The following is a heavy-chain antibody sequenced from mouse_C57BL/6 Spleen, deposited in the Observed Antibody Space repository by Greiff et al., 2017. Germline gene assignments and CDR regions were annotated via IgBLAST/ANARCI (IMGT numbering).Heavy chain of an antibody. CDR3: ARSSGDYGSSLFDY. D-gene: IGHD1-1*01. CDR1: GYTFTNYW. Sequence: VQLVESGAELVRPGTSVKMSCKASGYTFTNYWIGWAKQRPGHGLEWIGDIYPGGGYTNYNEKFKGKATLTADKSSSTAYMQFSSLTSEDSAIYYCARSSGDYGSSLFDYWGQGTTLTVSS. J-gene: IGHJ2*01. CDR2: IYPGGGYT. V-gene: IGHV1-63*01.